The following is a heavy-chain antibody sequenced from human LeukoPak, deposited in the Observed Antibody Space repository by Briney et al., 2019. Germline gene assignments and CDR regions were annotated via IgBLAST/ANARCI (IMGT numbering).Heavy chain of an antibody. J-gene: IGHJ4*02. CDR2: ISGSGGST. Sequence: GGSLILPCAASGFTFSSYAMSWVRQAPGKGLEWVSAISGSGGSTYYADSVKGRFTISRDNSKNTLYLQMNSLRAEDTAVYYCAKNSGSYFYYFDYWGQGTLVTVSS. CDR1: GFTFSSYA. D-gene: IGHD3-10*01. V-gene: IGHV3-23*01. CDR3: AKNSGSYFYYFDY.